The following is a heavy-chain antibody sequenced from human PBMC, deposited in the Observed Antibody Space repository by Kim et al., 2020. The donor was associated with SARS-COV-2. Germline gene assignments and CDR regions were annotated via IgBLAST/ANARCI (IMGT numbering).Heavy chain of an antibody. CDR3: ARDFTVQLSFEVDD. J-gene: IGHJ4*02. D-gene: IGHD1-1*01. V-gene: IGHV1-46*01. Sequence: YEQKYQGRVTMTRDTSKNTVYMEQSSLRYEDTAVYYCARDFTVQLSFEVDDWGQGTLVTVSS.